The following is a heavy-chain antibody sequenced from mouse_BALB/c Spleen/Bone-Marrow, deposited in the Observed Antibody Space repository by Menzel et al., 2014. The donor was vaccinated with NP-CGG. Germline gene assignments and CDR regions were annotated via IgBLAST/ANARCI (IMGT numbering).Heavy chain of an antibody. Sequence: VQLQQSGPELVKPGASVKMSCKASGYTFTSYVMHWVKQKPGQGLEWIGYIHPYNDDSKYNEKFEGKATQTSDKSSSTAYMELSSLTSEASAVYYCARWGRYDWYFDVWGAGTTVTVSS. V-gene: IGHV1-14*01. J-gene: IGHJ1*01. CDR3: ARWGRYDWYFDV. D-gene: IGHD2-14*01. CDR2: IHPYNDDS. CDR1: GYTFTSYV.